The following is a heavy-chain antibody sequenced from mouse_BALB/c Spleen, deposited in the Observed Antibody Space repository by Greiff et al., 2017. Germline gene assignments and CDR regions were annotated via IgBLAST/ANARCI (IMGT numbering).Heavy chain of an antibody. Sequence: EVQLQQSGPELVKPGASVKIPCKASGYTFTDYNMDWVKQSHGKSLEWIGDINPNNGGTIYNQKFKGKATLTVDKSSSTAYMELRSLTSEDTAVYYCARGVYGNYYFDYWGQGTTLTVAA. CDR3: ARGVYGNYYFDY. J-gene: IGHJ2*01. CDR2: INPNNGGT. D-gene: IGHD2-1*01. V-gene: IGHV1-18*01. CDR1: GYTFTDYN.